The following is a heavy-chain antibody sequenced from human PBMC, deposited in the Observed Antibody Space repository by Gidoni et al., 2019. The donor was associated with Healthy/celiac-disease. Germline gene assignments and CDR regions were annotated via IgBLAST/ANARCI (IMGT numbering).Heavy chain of an antibody. D-gene: IGHD3-22*01. J-gene: IGHJ6*02. CDR3: AKDQTRYYDSSGYYYYGMDV. CDR1: GFTFSSYG. V-gene: IGHV3-30*18. Sequence: QVQLVESGGGVVQPGRSLRLSCAASGFTFSSYGMHWVRQAPGKGLEWVAVISYDGSNKYYADSVKGRFTISRDNSKNTLYLQMNSLRAEDTAVYYCAKDQTRYYDSSGYYYYGMDVWGQGTTVTVSS. CDR2: ISYDGSNK.